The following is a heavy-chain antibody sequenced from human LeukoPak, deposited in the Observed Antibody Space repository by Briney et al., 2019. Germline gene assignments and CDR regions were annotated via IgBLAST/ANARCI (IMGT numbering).Heavy chain of an antibody. CDR2: ISSDGSST. J-gene: IGHJ4*02. CDR3: ARALPPSVNTPWK. CDR1: GLTFSSYW. D-gene: IGHD1-1*01. V-gene: IGHV3-74*01. Sequence: GSLRLSCAASGLTFSSYWMHWVRQAPGKGLVWVSRISSDGSSTSYADSVKGRFTIFRDNAKNTLYLQMNSLGAEDTAVYYCARALPPSVNTPWKWGQGTQVTVSS.